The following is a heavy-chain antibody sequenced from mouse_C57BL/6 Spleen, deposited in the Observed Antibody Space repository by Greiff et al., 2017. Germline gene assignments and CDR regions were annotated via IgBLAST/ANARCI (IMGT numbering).Heavy chain of an antibody. CDR1: GYTFTDYE. CDR2: IDPETGGT. D-gene: IGHD2-3*01. CDR3: TRSPDGYYGDY. J-gene: IGHJ2*01. Sequence: QVQLQQSGAELVRPGASVTLSCKASGYTFTDYEMHWVKQTPVHGLEWIGAIDPETGGTAYNQKFKGKAILTADKSSSTAYMELRSLTSEDSAVYYCTRSPDGYYGDYWGQGTTLTVSS. V-gene: IGHV1-15*01.